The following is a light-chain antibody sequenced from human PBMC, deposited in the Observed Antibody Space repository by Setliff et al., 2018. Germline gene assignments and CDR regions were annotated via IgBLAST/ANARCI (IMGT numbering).Light chain of an antibody. J-gene: IGLJ1*01. Sequence: QSALAQPPYASGSPGQSITISCTGTSGDVFGYNYVSWYQQHPGKAPKLMIYEVTKRPSGVPDRFSGSKSGNTASLTVSRLQAEDEADYYCSSYEGSNNYVFGTGTKGTVL. V-gene: IGLV2-8*01. CDR3: SSYEGSNNYV. CDR2: EVT. CDR1: SGDVFGYNY.